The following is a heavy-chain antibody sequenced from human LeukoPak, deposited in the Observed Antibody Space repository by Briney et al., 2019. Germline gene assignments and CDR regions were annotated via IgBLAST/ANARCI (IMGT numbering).Heavy chain of an antibody. J-gene: IGHJ3*02. CDR1: GFTFSSYS. CDR3: ARAGCSSTSCYHSDAFDI. Sequence: AGGSLRLSCAASGFTFSSYSMNWVRQAPGKGLEWVSSISRSSSYIYYADSVKGRFTISRDNAKNSLYLQMNSLRAEDTAVYYCARAGCSSTSCYHSDAFDIWGQGTMVTVSS. CDR2: ISRSSSYI. V-gene: IGHV3-21*01. D-gene: IGHD2-2*01.